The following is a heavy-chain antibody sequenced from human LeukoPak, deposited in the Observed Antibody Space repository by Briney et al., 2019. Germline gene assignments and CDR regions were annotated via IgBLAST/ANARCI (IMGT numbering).Heavy chain of an antibody. V-gene: IGHV4-4*07. D-gene: IGHD1-26*01. J-gene: IGHJ4*02. CDR3: ARGIVGATFYFDY. Sequence: SETLSLTCTVSGGSINSYYWNWIRQPAGKGLEWIGRIYPSGSTIYNPSLKSRVTMSEDTSKNQFSLKLSSVTAADTAVYYCARGIVGATFYFDYWGQGTLVTVSS. CDR2: IYPSGST. CDR1: GGSINSYY.